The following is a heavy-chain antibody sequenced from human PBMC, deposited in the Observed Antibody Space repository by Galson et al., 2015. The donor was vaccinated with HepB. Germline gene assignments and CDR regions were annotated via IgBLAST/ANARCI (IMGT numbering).Heavy chain of an antibody. J-gene: IGHJ4*02. D-gene: IGHD2-2*01. CDR3: ARHESESKTYAADN. Sequence: TLSLTCTVSGGSISSSSYYWGWLRQPPGKGLEWIGSFYYTGNTHYNPSLKSRVTISGDTSKNQFSLTLNSVTAADTAVDYCARHESESKTYAADNWGQGTLVTVSS. V-gene: IGHV4-39*01. CDR1: GGSISSSSYY. CDR2: FYYTGNT.